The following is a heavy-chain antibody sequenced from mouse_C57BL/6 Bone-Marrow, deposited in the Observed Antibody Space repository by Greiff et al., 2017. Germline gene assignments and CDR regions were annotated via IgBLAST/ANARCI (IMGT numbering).Heavy chain of an antibody. CDR3: ARWGNY. CDR2: IDPSDSYT. J-gene: IGHJ2*01. Sequence: VQLQQPGAELVKPGASVKLSCKASGYTFTSYWMQWVKQRPGQGLEWIGEIDPSDSYTNYNQKFKGKATLTVDTTSSTAYMQLSRRTSEDSSVYYCARWGNYWGQGTTLTVSS. CDR1: GYTFTSYW. V-gene: IGHV1-50*01.